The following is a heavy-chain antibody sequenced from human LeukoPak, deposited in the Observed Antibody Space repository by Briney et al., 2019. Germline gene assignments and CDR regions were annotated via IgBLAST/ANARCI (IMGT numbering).Heavy chain of an antibody. CDR1: GFTFSSYA. D-gene: IGHD7-27*01. V-gene: IGHV3-23*01. Sequence: TGGSLRLSCAASGFTFSSYAMSWVRQAPGKGLEWVSGISGRGGSTYYADSVKGRFTISRDNSRNTLYLQMNSLRADDTAVYYCAKDPTGDPDYFDYWGQGTLVTVSS. J-gene: IGHJ4*02. CDR3: AKDPTGDPDYFDY. CDR2: ISGRGGST.